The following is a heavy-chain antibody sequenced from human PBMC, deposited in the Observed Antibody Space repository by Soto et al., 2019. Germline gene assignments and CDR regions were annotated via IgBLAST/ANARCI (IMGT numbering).Heavy chain of an antibody. J-gene: IGHJ6*02. CDR3: ATRIAAAGTAYYYYYGMDV. V-gene: IGHV4-31*03. D-gene: IGHD6-13*01. CDR2: IYYSGST. Sequence: SETLSLTCTVSGGSISSGGYYWSWIRQHPGKGLEWIGYIYYSGSTYYNPSLKSRVTISVDTSKNQFSLELSSVTAADTAVYYCATRIAAAGTAYYYYYGMDVWGQGTTVTVSS. CDR1: GGSISSGGYY.